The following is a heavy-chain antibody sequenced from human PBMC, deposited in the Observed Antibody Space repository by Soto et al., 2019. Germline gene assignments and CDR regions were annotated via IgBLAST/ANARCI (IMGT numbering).Heavy chain of an antibody. CDR3: ATSRAGVRGVMRWFDP. J-gene: IGHJ5*02. D-gene: IGHD3-10*01. V-gene: IGHV4-34*01. Sequence: SETLSLTCAVYGGSFSGYYWSWIRQPPGKGLEWIGEINHSGSTNYNPSLKSRVTISVDTSKNQFSLKLSSVTAADTAVYYCATSRAGVRGVMRWFDPWGQGTLVTVSS. CDR1: GGSFSGYY. CDR2: INHSGST.